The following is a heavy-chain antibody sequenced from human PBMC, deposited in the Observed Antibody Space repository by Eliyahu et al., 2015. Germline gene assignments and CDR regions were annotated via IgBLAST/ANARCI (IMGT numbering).Heavy chain of an antibody. Sequence: QVQLVQSGAXVKKPGSSVKVSCKASGGTFXSYTXIWVRXAPGQGLEWMGRIIPXLGIANYAXKFQGRVTITADKSTSTAYMELSSLRSEDTAVYYCARDSSPYILWFRVEEAAAYYYYYMDVWGKGTTVTVSS. CDR2: IIPXLGIA. J-gene: IGHJ6*03. V-gene: IGHV1-69*08. CDR3: ARDSSPYILWFRVEEAAAYYYYYMDV. CDR1: GGTFXSYT. D-gene: IGHD3-10*01.